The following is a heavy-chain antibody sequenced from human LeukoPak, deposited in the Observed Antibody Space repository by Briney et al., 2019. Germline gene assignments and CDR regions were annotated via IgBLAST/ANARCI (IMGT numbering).Heavy chain of an antibody. CDR3: ARFNWNYGFFDY. CDR2: IKQDGSER. J-gene: IGHJ4*02. V-gene: IGHV3-7*01. CDR1: GFTFSSYW. D-gene: IGHD1-7*01. Sequence: GGSLRLSCAASGFTFSSYWMTWVRQAPGKGLEWVANIKQDGSERYYVDSVKGRFTISRDNAKNSLYLQMNSLRAEDTAVYSCARFNWNYGFFDYWGQGTLVTVSS.